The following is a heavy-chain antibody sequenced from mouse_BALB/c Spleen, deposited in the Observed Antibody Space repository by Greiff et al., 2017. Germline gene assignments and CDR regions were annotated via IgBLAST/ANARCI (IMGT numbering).Heavy chain of an antibody. CDR2: IWTGGGT. V-gene: IGHV2-9-2*01. CDR3: VRDNGLLRYRGFAY. D-gene: IGHD1-1*01. J-gene: IGHJ3*01. CDR1: GFSLTSYD. Sequence: QVQLQQSGPGLVAPSQSLSITCTVSGFSLTSYDISWIRQPPGKGLEWLGVIWTGGGTNYNSAFMSRLSISKDNSKSQVFLKMNSLQTDDTAIYYCVRDNGLLRYRGFAYWGQETLVTVSA.